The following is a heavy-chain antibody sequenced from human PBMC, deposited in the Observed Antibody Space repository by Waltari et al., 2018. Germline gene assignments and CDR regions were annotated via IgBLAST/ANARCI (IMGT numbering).Heavy chain of an antibody. J-gene: IGHJ4*02. CDR2: IHYSGSTNYNPT. Sequence: QVQLQESGPGLVKPSETLSLTCTVSGGSISSYYWSWIRQPPGKGLEWIGYIHYSGSTNYNPTNYNPSLKSRVSISEDTSKNQFSLKLSSVTAADTAVYYCARSGDGYLGFDFWGQGTLLTVSS. D-gene: IGHD5-12*01. V-gene: IGHV4-59*01. CDR1: GGSISSYY. CDR3: ARSGDGYLGFDF.